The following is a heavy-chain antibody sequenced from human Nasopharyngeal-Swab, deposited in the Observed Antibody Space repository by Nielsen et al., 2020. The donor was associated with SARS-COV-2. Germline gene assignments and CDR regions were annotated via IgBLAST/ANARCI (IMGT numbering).Heavy chain of an antibody. D-gene: IGHD3-9*01. J-gene: IGHJ6*03. CDR2: IYYSGST. CDR3: ATASIFLILSGYYSYYYYMDV. Sequence: WIRQPPGKGLEWIGYIYYSGSTNYNPFLKSRVTISVDTSKNQFSLKLSSVTAADTAVYYCATASIFLILSGYYSYYYYMDVWGKGTTVTVSS. V-gene: IGHV4-59*01.